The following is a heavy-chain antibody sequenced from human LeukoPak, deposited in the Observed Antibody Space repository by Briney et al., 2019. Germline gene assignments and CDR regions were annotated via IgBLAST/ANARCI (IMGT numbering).Heavy chain of an antibody. CDR3: ARGGAASRPSSTDFDY. D-gene: IGHD5-18*01. CDR1: GFTFNDYY. V-gene: IGHV3-11*01. Sequence: GGSLRLSCVASGFTFNDYYMSWIRQAPGKGLEWISYINGGGSNIYYADSVKGRFTISRDNARNSLYLQINSLRAEDTAVYYCARGGAASRPSSTDFDYWGQGTLVTVSS. J-gene: IGHJ4*02. CDR2: INGGGSNI.